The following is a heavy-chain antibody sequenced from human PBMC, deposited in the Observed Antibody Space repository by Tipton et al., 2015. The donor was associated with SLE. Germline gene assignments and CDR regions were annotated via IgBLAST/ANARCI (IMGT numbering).Heavy chain of an antibody. CDR1: GGSISSSIHY. CDR2: IYTNENT. D-gene: IGHD4-11*01. CDR3: AREFLNPVTTVHYYFDL. Sequence: GLVKPSETLALTCTVSGGSISSSIHYWSWIRQPAGGGLEWIGRIYTNENTNYNPSLKSRVTMSVDTSKNHFSLKLISVTAADTAVYYCAREFLNPVTTVHYYFDLWGRGTLVTVSA. V-gene: IGHV4-61*02. J-gene: IGHJ2*01.